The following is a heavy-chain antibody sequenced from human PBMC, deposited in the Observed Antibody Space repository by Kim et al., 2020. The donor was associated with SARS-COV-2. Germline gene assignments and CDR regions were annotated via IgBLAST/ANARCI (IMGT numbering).Heavy chain of an antibody. CDR1: GFSISSGYY. V-gene: IGHV4-38-2*02. D-gene: IGHD2-15*01. J-gene: IGHJ4*02. CDR2: IYHSGTT. CDR3: ARVLGGNPVNSFDF. Sequence: SETLSLTCSVSGFSISSGYYWVWIRQPPGRGLEWIGSIYHSGTTYYDPSLQSRVIISVDPSNNQFSLTVSSVTAADTAIYFCARVLGGNPVNSFDFWGQG.